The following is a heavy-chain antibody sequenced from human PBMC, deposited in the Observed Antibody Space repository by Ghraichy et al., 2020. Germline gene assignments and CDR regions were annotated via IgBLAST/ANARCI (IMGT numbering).Heavy chain of an antibody. CDR2: ISRSSDNI. CDR1: GFTFSDYS. V-gene: IGHV3-21*01. CDR3: AKDRGYCSSTSCYPYYFYYYGMDV. Sequence: GSLRLSCAASGFTFSDYSMNWVRQAPGKGLEWVSSISRSSDNIYYADSMKGRFTISRDNAKNSLYLQMNSLRAEDTAVYYCAKDRGYCSSTSCYPYYFYYYGMDVWGQGTTVTVSS. J-gene: IGHJ6*02. D-gene: IGHD2-2*01.